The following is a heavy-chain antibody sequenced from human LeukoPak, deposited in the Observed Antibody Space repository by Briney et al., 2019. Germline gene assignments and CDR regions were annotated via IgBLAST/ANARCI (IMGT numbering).Heavy chain of an antibody. V-gene: IGHV3-30-3*01. CDR2: ISYDGSNK. CDR1: GFTFSNYA. D-gene: IGHD1-1*01. CDR3: ARAVNWNQPPVAGY. J-gene: IGHJ4*02. Sequence: TGGSLRLSCAASGFTFSNYAMHWVRQAPGKGLEWVAVISYDGSNKYYADSVKGRFTISRDNSKNTLYLQMNSLRAEDTAVYYCARAVNWNQPPVAGYWGQGTLVTVSS.